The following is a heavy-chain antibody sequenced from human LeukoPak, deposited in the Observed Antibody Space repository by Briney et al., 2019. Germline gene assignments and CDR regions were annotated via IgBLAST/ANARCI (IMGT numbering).Heavy chain of an antibody. D-gene: IGHD2-2*01. V-gene: IGHV4-34*01. CDR3: ARGPSRMCSSTSCHFDY. Sequence: SETLSLTCAVYGGSFSGYYWSWIRQPPGKGLEWIGEINHSGSTNYNPSLKSRVTISVDTSKNQFSLKLSSVTAADTAVYYCARGPSRMCSSTSCHFDYWGQGTLVTVSS. CDR1: GGSFSGYY. J-gene: IGHJ4*02. CDR2: INHSGST.